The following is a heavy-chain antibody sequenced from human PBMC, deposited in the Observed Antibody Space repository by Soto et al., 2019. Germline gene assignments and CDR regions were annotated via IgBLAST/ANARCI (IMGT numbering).Heavy chain of an antibody. V-gene: IGHV3-15*07. D-gene: IGHD1-26*01. Sequence: DVRLVESGGGSVKPGGSLRLSCAASGFNFTDAWMNWVRQAPGKGLEWVGRIKTNTDGGTTDYAAPVRDRFTISRDDSKHTLSLQMNSLMTEDTAVYYCSADRGWELGRFDLWGQGTLVTVSS. CDR1: GFNFTDAW. J-gene: IGHJ5*02. CDR3: SADRGWELGRFDL. CDR2: IKTNTDGGTT.